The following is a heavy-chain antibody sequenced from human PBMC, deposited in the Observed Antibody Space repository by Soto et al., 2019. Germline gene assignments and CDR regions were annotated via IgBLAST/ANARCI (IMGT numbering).Heavy chain of an antibody. CDR3: AKDKGYFDY. CDR1: GFSVSSNY. CDR2: ISGSGGST. Sequence: PGGSLRLSCAASGFSVSSNYMNWVRQAPGKGLEWLSAISGSGGSTYYADSVKGRFTISRDNSKNTLYLQMNSLRAEDTAVYYCAKDKGYFDYWGQGTLVTVSS. V-gene: IGHV3-23*01. J-gene: IGHJ4*02.